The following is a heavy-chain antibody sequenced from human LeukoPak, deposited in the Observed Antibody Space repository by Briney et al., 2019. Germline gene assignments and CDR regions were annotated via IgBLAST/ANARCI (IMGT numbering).Heavy chain of an antibody. D-gene: IGHD3-10*01. V-gene: IGHV3-53*05. Sequence: GGSLRLSCAASGFTVSSNYMSWVRQAPGKGLEWVSVIYSGGSTYYADSVKGRFTISRDNSKNTLYLQMNSLTIEDTAVYYCAKGGGELGSGSLDYWGQGTLVTVSS. CDR1: GFTVSSNY. CDR2: IYSGGST. J-gene: IGHJ4*02. CDR3: AKGGGELGSGSLDY.